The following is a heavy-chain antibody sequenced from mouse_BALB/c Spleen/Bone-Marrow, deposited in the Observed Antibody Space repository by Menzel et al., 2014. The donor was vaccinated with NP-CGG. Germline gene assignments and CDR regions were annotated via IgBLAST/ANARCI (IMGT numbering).Heavy chain of an antibody. CDR1: GFTFXSYW. Sequence: EVKLMESGGGLVQPGGSMKLSCVASGFTFXSYWMSWVRQSPEKGLEWVAEIRLKSDNYATHYAESVKGKFTISRDDSKSRLYLQMNSLRAEDTGIYYCTLTGTGAMDYWGQGTSVTVSS. D-gene: IGHD4-1*01. CDR2: IRLKSDNYAT. CDR3: TLTGTGAMDY. V-gene: IGHV6-6*02. J-gene: IGHJ4*01.